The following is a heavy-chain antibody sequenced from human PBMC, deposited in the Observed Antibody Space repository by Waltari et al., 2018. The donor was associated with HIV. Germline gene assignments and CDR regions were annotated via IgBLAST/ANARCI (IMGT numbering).Heavy chain of an antibody. CDR2: ISSSSSPT. CDR3: ARRIAAGGTQYFEY. CDR1: VFTFCRDS. V-gene: IGHV3-48*02. Sequence: EVQLVESGGNLVQPGGSLRLSCAASVFTFCRDSMNWVRQAPGKGLEWVSYISSSSSPTYYADSVRGRFTISRDNAKNSLYLQMNSLRDEDTAVYYCARRIAAGGTQYFEYWGQGTLVTVSS. D-gene: IGHD6-13*01. J-gene: IGHJ4*02.